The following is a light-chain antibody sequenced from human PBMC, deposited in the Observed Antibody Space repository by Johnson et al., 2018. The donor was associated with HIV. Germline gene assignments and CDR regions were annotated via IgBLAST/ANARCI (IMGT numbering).Light chain of an antibody. CDR3: GTWDSSLSAYV. V-gene: IGLV1-44*01. J-gene: IGLJ1*01. Sequence: QSILTQPPSASGTPGQRVTISCSGSSSNIGTNSVNWYHHLPGTAPKLLIYRNDQRPSGVPDRFSGSKSGTSATLGITGLQTGDEADYYCGTWDSSLSAYVFGTVTKVTVL. CDR1: SSNIGTNS. CDR2: RND.